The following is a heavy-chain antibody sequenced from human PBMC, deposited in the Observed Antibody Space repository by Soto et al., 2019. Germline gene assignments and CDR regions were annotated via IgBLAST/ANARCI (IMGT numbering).Heavy chain of an antibody. CDR1: GFTFSSYA. CDR2: ISGSGGST. J-gene: IGHJ3*02. CDR3: AKDRGTGTKGGDAFDI. Sequence: SLRLSCAASGFTFSSYAMSWVRQAPGKGLEWVSAISGSGGSTYYADSVKGRFTISRDNSKNTLYLQMNSLRAEDTAVYYCAKDRGTGTKGGDAFDIWGQGTMVTVSS. D-gene: IGHD1-7*01. V-gene: IGHV3-23*01.